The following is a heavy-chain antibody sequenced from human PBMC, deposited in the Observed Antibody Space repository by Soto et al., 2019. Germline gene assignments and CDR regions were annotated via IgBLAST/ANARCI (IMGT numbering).Heavy chain of an antibody. CDR3: AKGLGDIVVVVADPEANWFDP. J-gene: IGHJ5*02. V-gene: IGHV3-30*18. CDR1: GFTFSSYG. CDR2: ISYDGSNK. D-gene: IGHD2-15*01. Sequence: GGSLRLSCAASGFTFSSYGMHWVRQAPGKGLEWVAVISYDGSNKYYADSVKGRFTISRDNSKNTLYLQMNSLRAEDTAVYYCAKGLGDIVVVVADPEANWFDPWGQGTLVTVSS.